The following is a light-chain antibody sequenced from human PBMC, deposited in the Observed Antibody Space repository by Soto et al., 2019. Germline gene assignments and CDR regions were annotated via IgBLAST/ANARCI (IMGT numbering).Light chain of an antibody. CDR2: GAS. Sequence: ALRMTPCPSSLSVSTGDTVIITCRASQDISDYVAWYQHKQGRAPKLLIDGASTLRGGVPPRFSGSGAKTEYINTISRLHAEDETTYFRQRYLIPLSFGHGTKVDI. CDR3: QRYLIPLS. V-gene: IGKV1-8*01. J-gene: IGKJ1*01. CDR1: QDISDY.